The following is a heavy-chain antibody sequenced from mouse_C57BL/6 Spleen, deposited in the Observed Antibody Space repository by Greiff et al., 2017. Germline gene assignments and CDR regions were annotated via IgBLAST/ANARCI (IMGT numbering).Heavy chain of an antibody. CDR1: GYTFTSYG. CDR2: IYPRSGNT. J-gene: IGHJ1*03. V-gene: IGHV1-81*01. CDR3: ARSLYYYGSSYDWYFDV. D-gene: IGHD1-1*01. Sequence: VQLQQSGAELARPGASVKLSCKASGYTFTSYGISWVKQRTGQGLEWIGEIYPRSGNTYYNEKFKGKATLTADKSSSTAYMELRSLTSEDSAVYFCARSLYYYGSSYDWYFDVWGTGTTVTVSS.